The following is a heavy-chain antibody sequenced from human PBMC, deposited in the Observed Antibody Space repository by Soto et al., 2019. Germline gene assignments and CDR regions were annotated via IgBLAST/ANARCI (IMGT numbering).Heavy chain of an antibody. CDR3: LAGEDNYFDY. J-gene: IGHJ4*02. Sequence: EVQLVESGGGLVQPGGSLRLSCAISGFTFSKYWMHWVRQAPGKGLVWVSRVNSDGSDTAYADSVRGRFTISRDNAKNTPYLQMSSLRGEDTAIYYCLAGEDNYFDYWGQGTPVTVSS. CDR1: GFTFSKYW. V-gene: IGHV3-74*01. CDR2: VNSDGSDT. D-gene: IGHD3-10*01.